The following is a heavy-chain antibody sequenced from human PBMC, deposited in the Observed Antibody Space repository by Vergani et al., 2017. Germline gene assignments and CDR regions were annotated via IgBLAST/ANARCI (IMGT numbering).Heavy chain of an antibody. V-gene: IGHV7-4-1*01. CDR3: ARAKRGRLAVGATDS. D-gene: IGHD6-19*01. J-gene: IGHJ4*02. Sequence: QVQLVQSGSELKKPGASVKVSCKASRYSFNNYAIHWVRQAPGQGLEWMGWINPTTGNPTYARAFTGRFVFSLDTSISTAYLQIGSLKAEDTAVYFCARAKRGRLAVGATDSWGQGTLLTVSS. CDR2: INPTTGNP. CDR1: RYSFNNYA.